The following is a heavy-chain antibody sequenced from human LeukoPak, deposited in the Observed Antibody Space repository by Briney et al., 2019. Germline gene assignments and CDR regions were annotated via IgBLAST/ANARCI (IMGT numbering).Heavy chain of an antibody. V-gene: IGHV3-74*01. CDR2: IHSDGNST. CDR3: ARDCSGGSCYDSVKDY. Sequence: PGGSLRLSCAASGFAFSSYWMHWVRQAPGKGLVWVSRIHSDGNSTTYADSVKGRFTISRDNAKNSLYLQMNSLRAEDTAVYYCARDCSGGSCYDSVKDYWGQGTLVTVSS. J-gene: IGHJ4*02. CDR1: GFAFSSYW. D-gene: IGHD2-15*01.